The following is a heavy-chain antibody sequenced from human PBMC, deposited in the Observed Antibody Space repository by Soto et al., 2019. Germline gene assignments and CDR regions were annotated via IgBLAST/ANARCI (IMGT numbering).Heavy chain of an antibody. CDR1: GASITTYY. Sequence: PSETLSLTCTVSGASITTYYWSWIRQPPGKGLELFGYIFFSGSTDYNPSLKSRVTISFDASKNQISLRVRSATAADAAFYYCARDLKEYCSDGKCNWFDPWGQGTLVTVSS. CDR3: ARDLKEYCSDGKCNWFDP. CDR2: IFFSGST. D-gene: IGHD2-15*01. J-gene: IGHJ5*02. V-gene: IGHV4-59*01.